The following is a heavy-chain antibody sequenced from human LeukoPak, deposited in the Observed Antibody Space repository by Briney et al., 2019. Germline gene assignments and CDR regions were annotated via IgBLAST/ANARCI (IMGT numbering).Heavy chain of an antibody. V-gene: IGHV1-2*02. CDR3: ARVTSDPNYYYGMDV. CDR2: INPNSGGT. Sequence: ASVKVSCKASGGTFSSYAISWVRQAPGQGLEWMGWINPNSGGTNYAQKFQGRVTMTRDTSISTAYMELSRLRSDDTAVYYCARVTSDPNYYYGMDVWGQGTTVTVSS. D-gene: IGHD2-2*01. CDR1: GGTFSSYA. J-gene: IGHJ6*02.